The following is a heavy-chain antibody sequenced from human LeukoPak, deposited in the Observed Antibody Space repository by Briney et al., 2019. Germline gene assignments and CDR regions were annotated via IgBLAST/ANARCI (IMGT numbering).Heavy chain of an antibody. CDR3: AKERSRGGDCLDY. J-gene: IGHJ4*02. CDR1: GFTFSSYA. V-gene: IGHV3-23*01. CDR2: ISVSGGST. Sequence: GGSLRLSCAASGFTFSSYAMSWVRQAPGKGLEWVSAISVSGGSTYYADSVKGRFTISRDNSKNTLYLQMNSLRAEETAVYYCAKERSRGGDCLDYWGQGTLVTVSS. D-gene: IGHD2-21*02.